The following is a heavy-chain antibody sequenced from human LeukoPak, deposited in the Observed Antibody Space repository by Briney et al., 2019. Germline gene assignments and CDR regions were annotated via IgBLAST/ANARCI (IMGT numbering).Heavy chain of an antibody. Sequence: SETLSLTCTVSSGSISSYYWSWIRQPPGKGLEWIGCIYYSGSTNYSPSLKSRVTISADTSKNQFSLKLSSVTAADTAVYYCASSVVTPDGFRYFDLWGRGTLVTVSS. J-gene: IGHJ2*01. V-gene: IGHV4-59*01. CDR3: ASSVVTPDGFRYFDL. D-gene: IGHD4-23*01. CDR1: SGSISSYY. CDR2: IYYSGST.